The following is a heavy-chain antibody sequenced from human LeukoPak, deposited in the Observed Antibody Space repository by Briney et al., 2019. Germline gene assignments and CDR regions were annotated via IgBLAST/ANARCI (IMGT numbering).Heavy chain of an antibody. V-gene: IGHV1-24*01. CDR2: FDPEDGET. D-gene: IGHD2-2*01. CDR1: GYTLTELS. J-gene: IGHJ5*02. CDR3: ATSFYCSSTSCLNWFDP. Sequence: ASVKVSCKVSGYTLTELSMHWVRQAPGKGLEWMGGFDPEDGETIYAQKFQGRVTMTEDTSTDTAYMELSSLRSEDTAVYYCATSFYCSSTSCLNWFDPWSQGTLVTVSS.